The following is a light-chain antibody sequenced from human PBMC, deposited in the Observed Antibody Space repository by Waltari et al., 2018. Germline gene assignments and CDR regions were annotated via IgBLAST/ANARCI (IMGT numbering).Light chain of an antibody. CDR3: QQYNDWPLT. CDR1: QSVSRD. CDR2: GAS. J-gene: IGKJ4*01. Sequence: EIVMTQSTATLSVSPGEGATLSCRASQSVSRDLAWYQQKPGQAPRLLISGASTRATDIPGRFTGSGSGTDFTLTITSLQSGDVAVYYCQQYNDWPLTFGGGTKVEIK. V-gene: IGKV3-15*01.